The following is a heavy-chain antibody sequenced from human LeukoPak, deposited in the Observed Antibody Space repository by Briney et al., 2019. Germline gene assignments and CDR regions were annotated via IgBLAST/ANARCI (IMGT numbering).Heavy chain of an antibody. Sequence: ASVKVSCKASGYTFTNYGISWVRQAPGQGLEWMGWISAYNGNTHYAQNLQGRVTMTTDTSTSTAYMELKSLRSEDTAVYYCARAPSGSYFDYWGQGTLVTVSS. V-gene: IGHV1-18*01. CDR1: GYTFTNYG. D-gene: IGHD1-26*01. CDR3: ARAPSGSYFDY. J-gene: IGHJ4*02. CDR2: ISAYNGNT.